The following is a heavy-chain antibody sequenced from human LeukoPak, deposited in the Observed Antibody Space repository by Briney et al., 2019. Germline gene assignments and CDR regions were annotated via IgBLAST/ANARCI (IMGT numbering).Heavy chain of an antibody. V-gene: IGHV4-59*12. D-gene: IGHD6-19*01. CDR1: GGSISSYY. CDR2: IYYSGST. Sequence: SETLSLTCTVSGGSISSYYWSWIRQPPGKGLEWIGYIYYSGSTNYNPSLKSRVTISVDTSKNQFSLNLTSVTAADTAVYYCARGFAVTGFDYWGQGTLVTVSS. J-gene: IGHJ4*02. CDR3: ARGFAVTGFDY.